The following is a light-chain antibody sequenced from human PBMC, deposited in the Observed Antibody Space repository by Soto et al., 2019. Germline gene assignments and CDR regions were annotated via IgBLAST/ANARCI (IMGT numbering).Light chain of an antibody. J-gene: IGKJ4*01. Sequence: EIVLTQSPATVSLSPGERATLSCRASQSIGTYLAWYQQKPGLAPRLLFYDASKRATGIPARFSGSGSGTDFTLPISSLEPEDFAVYYCQQRASWPPSLTFGGGTKVEIK. CDR1: QSIGTY. CDR3: QQRASWPPSLT. V-gene: IGKV3-11*01. CDR2: DAS.